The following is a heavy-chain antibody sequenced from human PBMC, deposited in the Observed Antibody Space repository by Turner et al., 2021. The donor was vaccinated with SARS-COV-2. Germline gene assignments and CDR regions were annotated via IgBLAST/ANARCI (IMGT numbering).Heavy chain of an antibody. CDR1: GGSFNGYS. D-gene: IGHD2-2*01. CDR2: INHSGST. Sequence: QVQLQQWGAGLLKPSETLSLTCAVYGGSFNGYSWSWIRQPPGKGREWIGEINHSGSTNYNPSLKSRVTISVDTSKNQFSLKLSSVTAADTAVYYCASPRCSSTSCLTQGYYGMDVWGQGTTVTVSS. V-gene: IGHV4-34*01. J-gene: IGHJ6*02. CDR3: ASPRCSSTSCLTQGYYGMDV.